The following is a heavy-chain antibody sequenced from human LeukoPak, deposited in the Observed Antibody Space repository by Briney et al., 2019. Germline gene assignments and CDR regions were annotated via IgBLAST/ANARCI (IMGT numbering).Heavy chain of an antibody. CDR3: AKETGRWELE. V-gene: IGHV3-30*18. CDR2: ISNDGSNK. Sequence: GGSLGLSCAASGFTFSSYGIHWVRQAPGKGLEWLAVISNDGSNKYYADSVKGRFTISRDNSKNTLYLQMNSLRAEDTAVYYCAKETGRWELEWGQGTLVTVSS. J-gene: IGHJ4*02. D-gene: IGHD1-26*01. CDR1: GFTFSSYG.